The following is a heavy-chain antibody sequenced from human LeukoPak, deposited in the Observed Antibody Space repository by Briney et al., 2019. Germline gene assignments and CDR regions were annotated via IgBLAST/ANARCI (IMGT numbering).Heavy chain of an antibody. J-gene: IGHJ4*02. V-gene: IGHV4-34*01. D-gene: IGHD1-26*01. Sequence: SETLALTCAVHGGSFSGYYWSWIRQPPGKGLEWIGEINHSGSTNYNPSLKSRVTISVDTSKNQFSLKLSSVTAADTAVYYCARVETVVGATNDYWGQGTLVTVSS. CDR1: GGSFSGYY. CDR2: INHSGST. CDR3: ARVETVVGATNDY.